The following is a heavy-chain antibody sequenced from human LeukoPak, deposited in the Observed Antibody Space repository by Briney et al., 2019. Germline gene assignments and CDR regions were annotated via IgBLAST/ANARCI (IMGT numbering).Heavy chain of an antibody. CDR1: GYTFTSYD. V-gene: IGHV1-8*01. D-gene: IGHD3-22*01. CDR3: ARGVSSYSIAMIVVAGMNY. Sequence: ASVKVSCKASGYTFTSYDINWVRQATGQGRGWMGWMNPNSGNTGYAQKFQGRVTMNRNTPISRAYMELSSLRSEETAVNYCARGVSSYSIAMIVVAGMNYWGQGTLVTVSS. CDR2: MNPNSGNT. J-gene: IGHJ4*02.